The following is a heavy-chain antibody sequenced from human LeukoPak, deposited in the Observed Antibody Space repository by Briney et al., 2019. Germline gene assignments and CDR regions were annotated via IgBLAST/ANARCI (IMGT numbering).Heavy chain of an antibody. CDR2: IYSSGST. V-gene: IGHV4-61*02. CDR1: GGSISSGSYY. CDR3: ARHAQGQWLAHYFDY. D-gene: IGHD6-19*01. Sequence: PSQTLSLTCTVSGGSISSGSYYWNWIRQPAGKGLEWIGRIYSSGSTKYSPSLKSRVTISVDTSKNQFSLKLSSVTAADTAVYYCARHAQGQWLAHYFDYWGQGTLVTVSS. J-gene: IGHJ4*02.